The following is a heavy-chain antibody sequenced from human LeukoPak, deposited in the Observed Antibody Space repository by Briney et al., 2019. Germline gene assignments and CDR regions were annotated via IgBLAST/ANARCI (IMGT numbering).Heavy chain of an antibody. D-gene: IGHD3-3*01. Sequence: PGGSLRLSCAASGFTFSNAWMSWVRQAPGKGLEWVGRIKSKTDGGTTDYAAPVKGRFTISRDDSKNTLYLQMNSLKTEDTAVYYCTTAGGVLEWLRDAFDIWGQGTMVTVSS. CDR3: TTAGGVLEWLRDAFDI. V-gene: IGHV3-15*01. CDR2: IKSKTDGGTT. J-gene: IGHJ3*02. CDR1: GFTFSNAW.